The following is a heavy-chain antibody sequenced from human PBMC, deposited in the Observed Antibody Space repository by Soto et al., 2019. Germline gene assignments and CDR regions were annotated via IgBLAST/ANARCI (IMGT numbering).Heavy chain of an antibody. V-gene: IGHV4-4*02. J-gene: IGHJ3*01. Sequence: SETLSLTCAVSGGSISSSNWWCWVRQPPGRGLGWVGEIYHSGSTNYNPSLKRRVTISVDKSKNQFSLKLSTVTAADTAVYYCARDFGTDCSGGHCYLNNASDYWGQGTMVTVSS. CDR3: ARDFGTDCSGGHCYLNNASDY. CDR2: IYHSGST. D-gene: IGHD2-15*01. CDR1: GGSISSSNW.